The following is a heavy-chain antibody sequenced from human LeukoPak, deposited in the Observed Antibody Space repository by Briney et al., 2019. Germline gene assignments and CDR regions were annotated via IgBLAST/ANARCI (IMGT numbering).Heavy chain of an antibody. CDR3: ARDQVFLEWLLTIDY. CDR1: GYTFTSYG. Sequence: GASVKVSCKASGYTFTSYGISWVRQAPGQGLEWMGWISAYNGNTNYAQKLQGRVTMTTDTSTSTAYMELRSLRSDDTAVYYCARDQVFLEWLLTIDYWGQGTLVTVSS. J-gene: IGHJ4*02. D-gene: IGHD3-3*01. V-gene: IGHV1-18*01. CDR2: ISAYNGNT.